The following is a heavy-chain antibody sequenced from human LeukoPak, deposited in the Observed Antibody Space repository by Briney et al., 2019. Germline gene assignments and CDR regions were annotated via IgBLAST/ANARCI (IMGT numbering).Heavy chain of an antibody. CDR2: ISPDGRNI. Sequence: GGFLRLSCAASGFTLSDYWMNWVRQAPGKGPVWVSHISPDGRNIAYADSVKGLFTISRDSAKNTLYLQMNGLRVGDTAVYYCVRDGGGTTPYDCWGQGTLVTVSS. V-gene: IGHV3-74*01. J-gene: IGHJ4*02. D-gene: IGHD1-7*01. CDR1: GFTLSDYW. CDR3: VRDGGGTTPYDC.